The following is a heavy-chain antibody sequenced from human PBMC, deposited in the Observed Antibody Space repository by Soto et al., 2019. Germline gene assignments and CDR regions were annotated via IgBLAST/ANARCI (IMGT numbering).Heavy chain of an antibody. D-gene: IGHD4-17*01. V-gene: IGHV1-69*08. CDR3: ATDHSIRYGDYLFDH. CDR2: FIPILDKT. CDR1: GGTFSDYT. J-gene: IGHJ4*02. Sequence: QIQLVQSGAEVRKPGSSVKVSCTFSGGTFSDYTINWVRQAPGHGLEWLGRFIPILDKTHYAQKFEGRVTIVADTSPDTSPNTVSLELNTLTSDDTAIYYCATDHSIRYGDYLFDHWGQGALVTVSS.